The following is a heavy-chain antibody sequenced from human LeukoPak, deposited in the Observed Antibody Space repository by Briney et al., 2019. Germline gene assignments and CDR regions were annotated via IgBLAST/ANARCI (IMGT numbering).Heavy chain of an antibody. CDR2: IKQDGSEK. D-gene: IGHD3-10*01. J-gene: IGHJ4*02. CDR3: ARPPAGPHYFDY. CDR1: GFTFFDAW. Sequence: GGSLRLSCAASGFTFFDAWMNWVRQAPGKGLEWVASIKQDGSEKYYVDSVKGRFTISRDNAKNSLYLQMNSLRAEVTAVYYCARPPAGPHYFDYWGQGTLVTVSS. V-gene: IGHV3-7*01.